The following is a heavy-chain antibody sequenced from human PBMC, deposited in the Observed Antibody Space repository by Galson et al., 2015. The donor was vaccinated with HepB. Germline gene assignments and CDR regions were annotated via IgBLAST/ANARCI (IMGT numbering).Heavy chain of an antibody. J-gene: IGHJ4*02. CDR1: GFTFSSYA. D-gene: IGHD2-2*01. Sequence: SLRLSCAASGFTFSSYAMSWVRQAPGKGLEWVSAISGSGGSTYYADSVRGRFTISRDNSKNTLYLQMNSLRAEDTAVYYCAKVGVPAAVKKGPPCYFDYWGQGTLVTVSS. CDR2: ISGSGGST. CDR3: AKVGVPAAVKKGPPCYFDY. V-gene: IGHV3-23*01.